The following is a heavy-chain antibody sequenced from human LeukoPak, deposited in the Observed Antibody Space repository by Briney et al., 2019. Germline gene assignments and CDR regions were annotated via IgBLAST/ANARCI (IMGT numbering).Heavy chain of an antibody. J-gene: IGHJ4*02. CDR1: GFTFSSHA. CDR2: ISGSGGST. D-gene: IGHD2-15*01. CDR3: AKPYCSGGTCYSVWDYYFDF. Sequence: GGSLRLSCAASGFTFSSHAMSWVRQAPGKGLEWVSAISGSGGSTYYADSVKGRFTISRDNSKNTLYLQMNSLRAEDTAVYYCAKPYCSGGTCYSVWDYYFDFWGQGTLVTVSS. V-gene: IGHV3-23*01.